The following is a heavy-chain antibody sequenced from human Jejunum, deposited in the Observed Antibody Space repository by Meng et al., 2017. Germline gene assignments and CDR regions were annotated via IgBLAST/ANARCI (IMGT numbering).Heavy chain of an antibody. CDR2: INWDGSTT. Sequence: GESLKISCAASGFTFDDYSMHWVRQAPGKGLEWVSVINWDGSTTDYADSVKGRFTISRDNSENSLYLQMNSLRTEDTAFYYCAKDIQLYSSRHGPGSWGQGTLVTVSS. CDR3: AKDIQLYSSRHGPGS. J-gene: IGHJ5*02. D-gene: IGHD2-2*02. V-gene: IGHV3-43*01. CDR1: GFTFDDYS.